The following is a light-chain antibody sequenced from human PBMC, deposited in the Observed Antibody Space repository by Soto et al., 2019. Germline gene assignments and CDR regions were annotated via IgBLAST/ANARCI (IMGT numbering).Light chain of an antibody. CDR3: QSYDRSLSGYV. CDR1: SSNIGAGYD. CDR2: ANS. Sequence: QSVLTQPPSVSGAPGQRVAISCTWSSSNIGAGYDVHWYQQLPGTAPKLLIYANSKRPSGVPDRFSGSKSGTSASLAITGLQAEDEADYYCQSYDRSLSGYVFGTGTKVTVL. V-gene: IGLV1-40*01. J-gene: IGLJ1*01.